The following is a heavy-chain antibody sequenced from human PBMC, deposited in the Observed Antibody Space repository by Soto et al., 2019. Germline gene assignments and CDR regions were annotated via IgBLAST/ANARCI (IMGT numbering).Heavy chain of an antibody. CDR3: ARVWQLVRTLDY. Sequence: PGGSLRLSCAASGFTFSSYALHWVRHAAGKGLEWVAVISYDGSSKYYADSVKGRFTISRDNSKNTLYLQMNSLRAEDTAVYYCARVWQLVRTLDYWGQGTLVTVSS. CDR2: ISYDGSSK. CDR1: GFTFSSYA. J-gene: IGHJ4*02. V-gene: IGHV3-30*14. D-gene: IGHD6-6*01.